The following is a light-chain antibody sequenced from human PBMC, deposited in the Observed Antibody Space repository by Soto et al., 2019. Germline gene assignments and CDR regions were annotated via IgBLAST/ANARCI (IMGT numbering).Light chain of an antibody. CDR1: SRDVGGYNS. J-gene: IGLJ1*01. CDR3: SSYTTGGSYV. V-gene: IGLV2-14*01. CDR2: DVS. Sequence: QSVLTQPASVSGSPGLSIAISCTGTSRDVGGYNSVSWYQQQPGKVPKLMIYDVSNRPSGVSSRFSGSTSGNTASLTISGLQAEDEGYYYCSSYTTGGSYVFGTGTKLTVL.